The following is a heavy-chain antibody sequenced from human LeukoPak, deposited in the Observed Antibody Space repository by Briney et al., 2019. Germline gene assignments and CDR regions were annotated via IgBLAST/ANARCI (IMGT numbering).Heavy chain of an antibody. Sequence: GGPLRLSCAASGFMFSSYAMSWVRQAPGKGLEWVSVISGSGDTTYYATSVKGRFTISRDNSKNTVYLQMNSQRAEDTAVYYCAKGRGITGGAFDIWGQGTMVTVSS. CDR1: GFMFSSYA. V-gene: IGHV3-23*01. D-gene: IGHD1-20*01. CDR2: ISGSGDTT. CDR3: AKGRGITGGAFDI. J-gene: IGHJ3*02.